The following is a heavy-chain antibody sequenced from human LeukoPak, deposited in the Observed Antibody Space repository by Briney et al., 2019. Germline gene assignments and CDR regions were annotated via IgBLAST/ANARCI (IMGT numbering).Heavy chain of an antibody. CDR2: IYYSGST. Sequence: SETLSLTCTVSGGSISSYYWSWIRQPPGKGLEWIGYIYYSGSTNYNPSLKSRVTISVDTSKNQFSLKLSSVTAADTAVYYCAKFGGSFAFLDYWGQGTLVTVSS. CDR3: AKFGGSFAFLDY. J-gene: IGHJ4*02. V-gene: IGHV4-59*01. CDR1: GGSISSYY. D-gene: IGHD1-26*01.